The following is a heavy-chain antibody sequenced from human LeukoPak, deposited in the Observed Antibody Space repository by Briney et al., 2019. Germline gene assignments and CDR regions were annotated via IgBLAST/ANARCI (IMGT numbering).Heavy chain of an antibody. D-gene: IGHD3-22*01. CDR2: ISSSSSYI. Sequence: GGSLRLSCAASGFTFSSYSMNWVRQAPGKGLEWVSSISSSSSYIYYADSVKGRFTISRDNAKNSLYLQMNSLRAEDTAVYYCARDLDITMIVAPFYWGQGTLVTVSS. CDR1: GFTFSSYS. CDR3: ARDLDITMIVAPFY. J-gene: IGHJ4*02. V-gene: IGHV3-21*01.